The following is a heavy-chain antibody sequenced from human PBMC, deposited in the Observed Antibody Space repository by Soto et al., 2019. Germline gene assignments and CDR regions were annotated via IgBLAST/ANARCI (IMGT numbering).Heavy chain of an antibody. Sequence: ELQLLESGGDLVRPGGSLRLSCAVSGFTFTYNAMSWVRLAPGKGLEWVSAISGSGGDTYYADSVEGRFTISRDNSKNTLYLQMNSLRAEDTAAYYCAKSGPNPYYYYSMDVWGQGTTVTVSS. CDR1: GFTFTYNA. V-gene: IGHV3-23*01. J-gene: IGHJ6*02. CDR2: ISGSGGDT. CDR3: AKSGPNPYYYYSMDV.